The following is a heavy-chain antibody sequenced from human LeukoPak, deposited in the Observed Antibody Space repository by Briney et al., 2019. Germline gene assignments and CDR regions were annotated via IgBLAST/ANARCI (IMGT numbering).Heavy chain of an antibody. CDR2: IIPIFGTA. V-gene: IGHV1-69*05. Sequence: SVKVSCKASGGTFSSYAISWVRQAPGQGLEWMGGIIPIFGTANYAQKFQGRVTITTDESTSTAYMELSSLRPEDTAVYYCARADYGGEYFDYWGQGTLVTVSS. CDR3: ARADYGGEYFDY. D-gene: IGHD4-17*01. J-gene: IGHJ4*02. CDR1: GGTFSSYA.